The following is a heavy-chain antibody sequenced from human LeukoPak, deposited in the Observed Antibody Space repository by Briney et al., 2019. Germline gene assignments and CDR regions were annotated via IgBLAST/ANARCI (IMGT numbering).Heavy chain of an antibody. D-gene: IGHD2-8*01. CDR3: ARGRYCTSGSCYFDY. V-gene: IGHV3-7*01. CDR2: VNGNEREK. J-gene: IGHJ4*02. Sequence: GGSLRLFCAASGFTFSTYWMTWVRQAPGKGLEWVANVNGNEREKYYVDSVKGRFTISRDNAQNSLYLQMSSLRVEDTAVYYCARGRYCTSGSCYFDYWGQGTLVTVSS. CDR1: GFTFSTYW.